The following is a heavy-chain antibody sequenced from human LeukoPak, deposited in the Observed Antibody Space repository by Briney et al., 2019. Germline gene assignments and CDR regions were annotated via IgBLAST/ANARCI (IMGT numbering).Heavy chain of an antibody. J-gene: IGHJ6*03. D-gene: IGHD3-10*01. CDR3: AKDGSGSYYHYYYMDV. V-gene: IGHV3-30*02. Sequence: PGGSLRLSCAASGFTFSRYGMHWVRQAPGKGLEWVAFIRYDGSNKYYADSVRGRFTISRDNSKNTLYLQMNSLRADDTAVYFCAKDGSGSYYHYYYMDVWGKGTTVTISS. CDR2: IRYDGSNK. CDR1: GFTFSRYG.